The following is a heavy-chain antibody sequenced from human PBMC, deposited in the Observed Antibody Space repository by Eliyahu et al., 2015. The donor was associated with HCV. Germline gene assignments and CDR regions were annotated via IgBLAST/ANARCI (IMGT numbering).Heavy chain of an antibody. Sequence: EVQLVESXGGLVQPGGSLRLXCAASGFTXSDHYMDWVRQAPGKGLEWVGRTRNKANSYTTEYAASVKGRFTISRDDSKNSLYLQMNSLKTEDTAVYYCARTGYGDYVFDYWGQGTLVTVSS. D-gene: IGHD4-17*01. CDR1: GFTXSDHY. J-gene: IGHJ4*02. V-gene: IGHV3-72*01. CDR3: ARTGYGDYVFDY. CDR2: TRNKANSYTT.